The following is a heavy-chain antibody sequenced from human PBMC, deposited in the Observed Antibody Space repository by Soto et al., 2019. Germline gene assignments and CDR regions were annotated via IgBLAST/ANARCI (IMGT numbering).Heavy chain of an antibody. J-gene: IGHJ4*02. CDR3: ARVGVVTARHFDY. V-gene: IGHV1-46*03. CDR2: INPSGGRT. Sequence: ASVKVSCKASGYILSSYNMHWVRQAPGQGLEWMGIINPSGGRTSYAQKFQDRVTMTRDTSTNTVYMELSSLRSDDTAVYYCARVGVVTARHFDYWGQGTLVTVSS. D-gene: IGHD2-21*02. CDR1: GYILSSYN.